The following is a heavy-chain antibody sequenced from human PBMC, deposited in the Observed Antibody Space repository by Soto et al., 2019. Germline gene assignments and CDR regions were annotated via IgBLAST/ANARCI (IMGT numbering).Heavy chain of an antibody. J-gene: IGHJ6*03. Sequence: QVQLQESGPGLVKPSGTLSLTCAVSSGSISSSNWWSWVRQPPGKGLEWIGEIYHSGSTNYTPYLPSRVTISVDKSKNQFSLKLSSVTAADTAVYYCARGVRVVGYYYHYMDVWGKGTTVTVSS. D-gene: IGHD3-10*01. V-gene: IGHV4-4*02. CDR2: IYHSGST. CDR3: ARGVRVVGYYYHYMDV. CDR1: SGSISSSNW.